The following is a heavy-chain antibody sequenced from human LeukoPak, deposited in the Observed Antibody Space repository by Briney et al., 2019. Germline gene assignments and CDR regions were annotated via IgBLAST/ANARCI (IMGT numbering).Heavy chain of an antibody. V-gene: IGHV4-4*02. D-gene: IGHD1-26*01. CDR2: VFHGGST. CDR1: GGSISSSNW. J-gene: IGHJ4*02. Sequence: SETLSLTCAVSGGSISSSNWWSWVRQPPGKGLEWIGEVFHGGSTNFNPSLKSRVTISVDRSKNQFSLRLYSVTAADTAVYYCVRSPSGSYYRFDYWGQGTLVTVSS. CDR3: VRSPSGSYYRFDY.